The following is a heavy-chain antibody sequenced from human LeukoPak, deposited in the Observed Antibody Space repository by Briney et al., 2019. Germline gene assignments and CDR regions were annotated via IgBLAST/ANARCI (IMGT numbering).Heavy chain of an antibody. J-gene: IGHJ4*02. D-gene: IGHD5-12*01. V-gene: IGHV4-61*02. CDR1: GYSISSGSYY. Sequence: SETLSLTCTVSGYSISSGSYYWSWIRQPAGKGLEWIGRIYTSGSTNYNPSLKSRVTISVDTSKNQFSLKLSSVTAADTAVYYCARDTYGGYVGGSTTGGFDYWGQGTLVTVSS. CDR3: ARDTYGGYVGGSTTGGFDY. CDR2: IYTSGST.